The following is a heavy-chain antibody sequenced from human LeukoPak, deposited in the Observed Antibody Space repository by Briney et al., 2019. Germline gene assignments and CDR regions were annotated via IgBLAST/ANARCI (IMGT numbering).Heavy chain of an antibody. CDR2: INAGNGNT. CDR1: GYTFTSYA. D-gene: IGHD6-19*01. CDR3: ARGKGGRWLGTVGYYYGMDV. V-gene: IGHV1-3*01. J-gene: IGHJ6*02. Sequence: ASVKVSCKASGYTFTSYAMHWVRQAPGQRLEWMGWINAGNGNTKYSQKFQGRVTITRDTSASTAYMELSSLRSEDTAVYYCARGKGGRWLGTVGYYYGMDVWGQGTTVTVSS.